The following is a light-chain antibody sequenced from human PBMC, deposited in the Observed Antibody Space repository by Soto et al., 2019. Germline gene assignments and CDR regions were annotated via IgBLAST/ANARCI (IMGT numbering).Light chain of an antibody. CDR1: QSISSW. Sequence: DIQMTQSPSTLSASVGDRVTITCRASQSISSWLAWYQQKTGKAPKLMIYKESSLESGVPSRFSGSGSGTELNLTISRLQPDDFATYYCQKYNSYLLTFGGGTKVDIK. CDR2: KES. V-gene: IGKV1-5*03. CDR3: QKYNSYLLT. J-gene: IGKJ4*01.